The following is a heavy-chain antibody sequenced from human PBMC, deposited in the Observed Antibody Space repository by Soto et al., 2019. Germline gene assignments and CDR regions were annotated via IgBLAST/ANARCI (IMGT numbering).Heavy chain of an antibody. Sequence: GGSLRLSCAASGFIFSSYAMSWVRQAPGKGLEWVSAVSGSGDSTYYADSVKGRFTISRDNSKNTLYLQMNSLRAEDTALYYCAKVYDFWSGYQPVWYWGQGTLVTVSS. CDR2: VSGSGDST. V-gene: IGHV3-23*01. CDR3: AKVYDFWSGYQPVWY. D-gene: IGHD3-3*01. CDR1: GFIFSSYA. J-gene: IGHJ4*02.